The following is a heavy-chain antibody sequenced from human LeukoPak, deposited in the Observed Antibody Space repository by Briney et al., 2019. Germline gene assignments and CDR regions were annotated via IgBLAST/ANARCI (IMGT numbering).Heavy chain of an antibody. D-gene: IGHD2-2*01. CDR2: IYHSGST. V-gene: IGHV4-38-2*01. J-gene: IGHJ3*02. Sequence: SETLSLTCAVSGYSISSGYYWGWIRQPPGKGLEWIGSIYHSGSTYYNPSLKRRVTISVDTSKNQFSLKLSSVTAADTAVYYCARRDYCSSTSCPGSAFDIWGQGTMVTVSS. CDR1: GYSISSGYY. CDR3: ARRDYCSSTSCPGSAFDI.